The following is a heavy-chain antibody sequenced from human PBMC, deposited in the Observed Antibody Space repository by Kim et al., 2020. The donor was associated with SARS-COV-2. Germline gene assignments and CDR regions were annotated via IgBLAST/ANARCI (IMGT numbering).Heavy chain of an antibody. Sequence: SETLSLTCTVSGDSISSSSYYWGWIRQSPGKGLEWIGIIYYTGNTYYNPSLKSRVAISVDMSKKQFSLELSSVTAADTAVYYCARSRPSRYFEWLSLDKWGQGTLVTVSS. V-gene: IGHV4-39*07. CDR1: GDSISSSSYY. CDR3: ARSRPSRYFEWLSLDK. CDR2: IYYTGNT. J-gene: IGHJ4*02. D-gene: IGHD3-9*01.